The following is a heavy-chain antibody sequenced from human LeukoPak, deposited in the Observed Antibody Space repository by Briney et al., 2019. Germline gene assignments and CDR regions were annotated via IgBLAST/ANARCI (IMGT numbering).Heavy chain of an antibody. J-gene: IGHJ4*02. CDR2: ISGSGGST. D-gene: IGHD6-13*01. CDR3: AKDSLPGYSSSWNYFDY. Sequence: GSLRLSCAASGFTFSSYAMSWVRPAPGKGLEWVSAISGSGGSTYYADSVKGRFTISRDNSKNTLYLQMNSLRAEDTAVYYCAKDSLPGYSSSWNYFDYWGQGTLVTVSS. V-gene: IGHV3-23*01. CDR1: GFTFSSYA.